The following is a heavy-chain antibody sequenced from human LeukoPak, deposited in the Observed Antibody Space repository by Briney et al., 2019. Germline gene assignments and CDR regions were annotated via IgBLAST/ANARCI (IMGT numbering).Heavy chain of an antibody. CDR1: GGSFSDYY. D-gene: IGHD3-10*01. J-gene: IGHJ2*01. CDR2: MNQSGST. Sequence: SETLSLTCAVYGGSFSDYYWSWIRQPPGKGLEWIGEMNQSGSTNYNPSLKSRVTISVDTSDNHFSLNLSSVTAADTAVYYCARTRLDYYGSGTYPNWYFDLWDRGTLVTVSS. CDR3: ARTRLDYYGSGTYPNWYFDL. V-gene: IGHV4-34*01.